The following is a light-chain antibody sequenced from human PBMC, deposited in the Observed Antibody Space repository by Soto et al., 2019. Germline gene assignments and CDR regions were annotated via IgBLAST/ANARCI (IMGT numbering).Light chain of an antibody. J-gene: IGLJ1*01. Sequence: QSALTQPRSVSGSPGQSITISCTGTSSDVGGYKYVSWYQQHPGKAPKLMIYDVSKRPSGVPDRFSGSKSGNTASLTISGLQAEDEADYYCCSYAGTNTYVFGTGTKLTVL. V-gene: IGLV2-11*01. CDR2: DVS. CDR1: SSDVGGYKY. CDR3: CSYAGTNTYV.